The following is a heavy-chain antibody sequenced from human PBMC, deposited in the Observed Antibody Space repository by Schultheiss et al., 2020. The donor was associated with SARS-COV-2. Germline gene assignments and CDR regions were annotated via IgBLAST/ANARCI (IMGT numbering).Heavy chain of an antibody. Sequence: SETLSLTCAVYGGSFSGYYWSWIRQPPGKGLEWIGEINHSGSTNYNPSLKSRVTISVDRSKNQFSLKLSSVTAADTAVYYCARQGQRLNYYDSSGYPFDYWGQGTLVTVSS. CDR1: GGSFSGYY. CDR3: ARQGQRLNYYDSSGYPFDY. CDR2: INHSGST. J-gene: IGHJ4*02. V-gene: IGHV4-34*01. D-gene: IGHD3-22*01.